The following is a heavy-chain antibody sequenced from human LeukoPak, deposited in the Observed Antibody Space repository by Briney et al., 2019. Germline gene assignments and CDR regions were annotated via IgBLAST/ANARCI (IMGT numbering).Heavy chain of an antibody. CDR2: IYYSGST. D-gene: IGHD6-13*01. J-gene: IGHJ4*02. V-gene: IGHV4-31*03. CDR3: ARYRGIAAAGTHLVPTEYFDY. Sequence: TSETLSLTCTVSGGSISSGGYYWSWIRQHPGKGLEWIGYIYYSGSTYYNPSLKSRVTISVDTSKNQFSLKLSSVTAADTAVYYCARYRGIAAAGTHLVPTEYFDYWGQGTLVTVSS. CDR1: GGSISSGGYY.